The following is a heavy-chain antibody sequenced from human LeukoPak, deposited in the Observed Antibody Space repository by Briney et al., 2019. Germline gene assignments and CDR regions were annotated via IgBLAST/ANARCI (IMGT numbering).Heavy chain of an antibody. CDR3: AKTTGGNAYDYIDY. CDR1: GFTFSSYG. Sequence: GGSLRLSCAASGFTFSSYGMNWVRQAPGKGLQSVSATSGSGSSPNYSDSVKGRFTIPRDNSKNTLYLQMNSLRAEDTAVYYCAKTTGGNAYDYIDYWGQGTLVTVSS. CDR2: TSGSGSSP. J-gene: IGHJ4*02. D-gene: IGHD5-12*01. V-gene: IGHV3-23*01.